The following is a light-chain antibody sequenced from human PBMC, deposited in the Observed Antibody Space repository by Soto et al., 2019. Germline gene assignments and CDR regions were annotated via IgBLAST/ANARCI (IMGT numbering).Light chain of an antibody. J-gene: IGKJ5*01. CDR2: DAS. CDR3: QHPHMWPIT. CDR1: QSVSSY. Sequence: EMVLTQSRGTLSLFPVETATLYYRASQSVSSYLAWYQQKPGQAPRLLIHDASNTATGIPARFSGSGSGTDFTLTISSLEPEDSAVHYCQHPHMWPITFGQGTRLEIK. V-gene: IGKV3-11*01.